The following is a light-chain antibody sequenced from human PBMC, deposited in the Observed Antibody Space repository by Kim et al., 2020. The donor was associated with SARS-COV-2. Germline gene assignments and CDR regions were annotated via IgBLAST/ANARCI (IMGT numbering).Light chain of an antibody. CDR2: GAS. J-gene: IGKJ1*01. V-gene: IGKV3-20*01. CDR1: QYVRSNS. CDR3: QQYGSSPQT. Sequence: SPGYRATLSRSASQYVRSNSLAWYQQKPGQSPRLVSYGASSRATGIPDRFSGSGSGTDFTLTISRLEPEDFAVYYCQQYGSSPQTFGQGTKVDIK.